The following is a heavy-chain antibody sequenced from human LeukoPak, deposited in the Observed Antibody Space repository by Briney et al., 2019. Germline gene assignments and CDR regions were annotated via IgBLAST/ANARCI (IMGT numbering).Heavy chain of an antibody. CDR1: GYTFTDYA. J-gene: IGHJ6*03. CDR3: AKGGYCSSTSCSPSSVYYYYYYMDV. CDR2: INTNTGNP. D-gene: IGHD2-2*01. V-gene: IGHV7-4-1*02. Sequence: VASVKVSCKASGYTFTDYAMNWVRQAPGQGLEWMGWINTNTGNPTYAQGFTGRFVFSLDTSVSTAYLQISSLKAEDTAVYYCAKGGYCSSTSCSPSSVYYYYYYMDVWGKGTTVTVS.